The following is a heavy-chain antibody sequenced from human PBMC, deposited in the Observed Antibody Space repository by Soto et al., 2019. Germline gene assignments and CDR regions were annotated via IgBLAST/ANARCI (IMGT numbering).Heavy chain of an antibody. CDR3: AKTLPAAGILYFDY. Sequence: WWSMRICCAASGFTFRSYVMSWVRQAPGKGLEWVSAISGSGGSTYYADYVKGRFTISRDNSKNTLYLQMNSLRAEDTAVYYCAKTLPAAGILYFDYWGQGTLVTVSS. D-gene: IGHD6-13*01. J-gene: IGHJ4*02. V-gene: IGHV3-23*01. CDR1: GFTFRSYV. CDR2: ISGSGGST.